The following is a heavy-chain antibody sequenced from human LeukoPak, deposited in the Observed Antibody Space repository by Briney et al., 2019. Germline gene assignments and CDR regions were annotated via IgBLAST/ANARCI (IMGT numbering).Heavy chain of an antibody. V-gene: IGHV3-48*02. CDR2: ISRTSSTI. Sequence: GGSLRLSCAASGFTFSSYSMNWVRRAPGKGLEWVSYISRTSSTIYYADSVKGRFSISRDDAKNSLYLQMNSLRDEDTALYYCVRDHAFAFDYWGQGTLVTVSS. CDR1: GFTFSSYS. D-gene: IGHD2/OR15-2a*01. CDR3: VRDHAFAFDY. J-gene: IGHJ4*02.